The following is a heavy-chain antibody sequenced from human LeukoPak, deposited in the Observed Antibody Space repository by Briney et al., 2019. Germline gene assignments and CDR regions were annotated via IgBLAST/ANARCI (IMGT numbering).Heavy chain of an antibody. Sequence: SETLSLTCAVYGGSFSGYYWSWIRQPPGKGLEWIGEINHSGSTNCNPSLKSRVTISVDTSKNQFSLKLSSVTAADTAVYYCAREGLKSIAARPYYFDYWGQGTLVTVSS. CDR3: AREGLKSIAARPYYFDY. CDR2: INHSGST. D-gene: IGHD6-6*01. CDR1: GGSFSGYY. J-gene: IGHJ4*02. V-gene: IGHV4-34*01.